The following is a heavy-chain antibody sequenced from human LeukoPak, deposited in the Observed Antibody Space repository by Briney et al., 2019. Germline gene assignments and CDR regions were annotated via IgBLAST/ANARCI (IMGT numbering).Heavy chain of an antibody. D-gene: IGHD6-19*01. J-gene: IGHJ4*02. CDR3: ARDRDSSGCLDY. CDR1: GFTFSSYS. CDR2: ISSSSSYI. Sequence: GGSLRLSCAAPGFTFSSYSMNWVRQAPGKGLEWVSSISSSSSYIYYADSVKGRFTISRDNAKNSLYLQMNSLRAEDTAVYYCARDRDSSGCLDYWGQGTLVTVSS. V-gene: IGHV3-21*01.